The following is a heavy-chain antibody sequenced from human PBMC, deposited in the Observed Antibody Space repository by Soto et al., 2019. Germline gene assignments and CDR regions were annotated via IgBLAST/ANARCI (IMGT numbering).Heavy chain of an antibody. CDR1: GGSVSSGSYY. CDR2: LYNSGST. Sequence: QVQLQESGPGLVKPSETLSLTCSVSGGSVSSGSYYWTWIRQPPGKGLEWIGCLYNSGSTNYNPALRRRATISVATSKSQFSLRLSSVTAADTAVYYCARDNGYSYGYFDYWGQGTLVTVSS. V-gene: IGHV4-61*01. CDR3: ARDNGYSYGYFDY. D-gene: IGHD5-18*01. J-gene: IGHJ4*02.